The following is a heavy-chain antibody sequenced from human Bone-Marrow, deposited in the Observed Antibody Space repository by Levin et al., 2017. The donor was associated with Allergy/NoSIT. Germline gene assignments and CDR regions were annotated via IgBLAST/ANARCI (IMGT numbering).Heavy chain of an antibody. Sequence: GGSLRLSCVASRFTFSDHYTSWIRQAPGKGLEWISNIGDGGSPIYYADSVKGRFTMSRDNAKKSVYLEMNSLRAEDTAVYYCARELGPVGDSDNTFDLWGQGTKVAVSS. CDR3: ARELGPVGDSDNTFDL. V-gene: IGHV3-11*01. D-gene: IGHD7-27*01. J-gene: IGHJ3*01. CDR1: RFTFSDHY. CDR2: IGDGGSPI.